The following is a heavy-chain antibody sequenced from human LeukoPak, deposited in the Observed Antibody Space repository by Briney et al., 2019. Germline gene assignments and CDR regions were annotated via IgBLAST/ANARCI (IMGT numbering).Heavy chain of an antibody. V-gene: IGHV3-48*03. CDR3: ARGPYSSNWYVDY. CDR2: ISRTGNII. D-gene: IGHD6-13*01. J-gene: IGHJ4*02. CDR1: GFTLSSYE. Sequence: PVGSLRLSCAASGFTLSSYEMNWVRLAPGKGLEWVSYISRTGNIIYYADSVKGRFTISRDSAKNSLYLQMNSLRAEDTAVYYCARGPYSSNWYVDYWGEGTLVTVAS.